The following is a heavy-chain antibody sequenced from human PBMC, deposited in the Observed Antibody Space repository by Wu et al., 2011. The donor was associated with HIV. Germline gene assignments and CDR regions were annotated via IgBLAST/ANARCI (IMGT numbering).Heavy chain of an antibody. V-gene: IGHV1-69*06. CDR1: GGTFSNYA. Sequence: QVQLVQSGAEVKKPGSSVKVSCKASGGTFSNYAISWVRQAPGQGLEWMGGITPILGTTNYAQKFQGRLTITADKSTSTAYMELKSLRFDDTAVYYCAREESSLTRVSSYFYGMDVWGQGTTVTVSS. J-gene: IGHJ6*02. D-gene: IGHD5/OR15-5a*01. CDR2: ITPILGTT. CDR3: AREESSLTRVSSYFYGMDV.